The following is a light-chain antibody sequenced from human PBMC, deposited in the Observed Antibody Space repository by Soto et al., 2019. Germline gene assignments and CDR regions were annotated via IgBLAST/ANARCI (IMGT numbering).Light chain of an antibody. CDR1: QDINTL. CDR3: QQADSFPLT. CDR2: GAS. Sequence: DIQMTQSPSSVSASIGDTVTLTCRASQDINTLLAWYQQKPGKAPKLLIYGASTLESGVPSRFSGRGSGTDFTLTISSLQPEDFATYCCQQADSFPLTFGGGTKVEIK. V-gene: IGKV1D-12*01. J-gene: IGKJ4*01.